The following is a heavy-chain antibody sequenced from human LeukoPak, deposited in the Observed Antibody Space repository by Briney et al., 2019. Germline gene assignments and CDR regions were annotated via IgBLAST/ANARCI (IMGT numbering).Heavy chain of an antibody. CDR2: IYYSGST. Sequence: SETLSLTCTVSGGSISSSGYYWGWIRQPPGKGLEWIGNIYYSGSTYYNPSLKSRVTISVDTSKDQFSLKLSSVTAADTAVYYCARGREAPLRFLEWFRTYYFDYWGQGTLLTVSS. CDR3: ARGREAPLRFLEWFRTYYFDY. J-gene: IGHJ4*02. V-gene: IGHV4-39*01. CDR1: GGSISSSGYY. D-gene: IGHD3-3*01.